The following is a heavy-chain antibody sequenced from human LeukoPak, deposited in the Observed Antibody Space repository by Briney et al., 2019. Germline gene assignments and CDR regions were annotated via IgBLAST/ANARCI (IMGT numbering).Heavy chain of an antibody. Sequence: SVKVSCKASGGTFSSYAISWVRQAPGQGLEWIGRIIPIFGTANYAQKFQGRVTITTDESTSTAYMELSSLRSEDTAVYYCARGHDYGGNDHNWFDPWGQGTLVTVSS. J-gene: IGHJ5*02. V-gene: IGHV1-69*05. CDR2: IIPIFGTA. CDR1: GGTFSSYA. CDR3: ARGHDYGGNDHNWFDP. D-gene: IGHD4-23*01.